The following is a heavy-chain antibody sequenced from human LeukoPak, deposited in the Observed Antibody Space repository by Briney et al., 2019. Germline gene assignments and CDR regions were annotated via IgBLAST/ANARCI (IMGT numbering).Heavy chain of an antibody. V-gene: IGHV1-18*01. J-gene: IGHJ4*02. CDR1: GYTFTNYG. D-gene: IGHD6-6*01. CDR2: NSAYNVNT. Sequence: ASVKVSCKASGYTFTNYGITWVRQAPGQGLEWVGWNSAYNVNTNYAQSLQGRVTMTTDTSTNTAYMELRSLRSDDTAVYYCARDRLYYFDHWGQGTLVTVSS. CDR3: ARDRLYYFDH.